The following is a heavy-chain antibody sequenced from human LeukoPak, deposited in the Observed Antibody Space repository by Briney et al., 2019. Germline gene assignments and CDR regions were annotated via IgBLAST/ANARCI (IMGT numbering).Heavy chain of an antibody. CDR3: ARAGLTGRYNWFDP. Sequence: SETLSLTCTVSGGSISSYYWSWIRQPPGKGLEWIGYIYYSGSTNYNPSLKSRVTISVDTSKNQFSLNLSSVTAADTAVYYCARAGLTGRYNWFDPWGQGTLVTVSS. D-gene: IGHD7-27*01. CDR1: GGSISSYY. J-gene: IGHJ5*02. V-gene: IGHV4-59*01. CDR2: IYYSGST.